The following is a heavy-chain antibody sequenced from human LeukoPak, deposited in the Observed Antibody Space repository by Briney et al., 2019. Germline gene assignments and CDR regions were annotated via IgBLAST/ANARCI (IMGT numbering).Heavy chain of an antibody. CDR3: ARTGEQWLALSY. CDR1: GGSISSGGYS. D-gene: IGHD6-19*01. CDR2: IYHSGST. V-gene: IGHV4-30-2*02. J-gene: IGHJ4*02. Sequence: SETLSLTCAVSGGSISSGGYSWSWIRQPPGTGLEWIGYIYHSGSTYYNPSLKSRVTISVDTSKNQFSLKLSSVTAADTAVYFCARTGEQWLALSYWGQGTLVTVSS.